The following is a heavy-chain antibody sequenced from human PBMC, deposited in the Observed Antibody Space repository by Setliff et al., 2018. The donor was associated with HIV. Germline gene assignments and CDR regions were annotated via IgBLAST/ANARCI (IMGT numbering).Heavy chain of an antibody. V-gene: IGHV5-51*01. CDR1: GYSFTSYW. CDR2: IYPGDSDT. J-gene: IGHJ4*02. Sequence: GESLKISCKGSGYSFTSYWIGWVRQVPGKGLEWMGIIYPGDSDTQYSPSFQALVTFSADKSISTAYLQRSSLKAPDTAMYYCPRHGGYNPLDYWGQGTLVTVSS. D-gene: IGHD5-12*01. CDR3: PRHGGYNPLDY.